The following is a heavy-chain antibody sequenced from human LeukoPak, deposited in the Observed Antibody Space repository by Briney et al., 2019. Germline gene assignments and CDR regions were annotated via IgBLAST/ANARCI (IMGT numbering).Heavy chain of an antibody. Sequence: PSETLSLTCAVSGGSISGSNWWSWVRQPPGKGLEWIGEIYHSGSTNYNPSLKSRVTISVDTSKNQFSLKLSSVTAADTAVYYCARGYDILTGYYTPYYMDVWGKGTTVTISS. J-gene: IGHJ6*03. CDR2: IYHSGST. CDR3: ARGYDILTGYYTPYYMDV. CDR1: GGSISGSNW. D-gene: IGHD3-9*01. V-gene: IGHV4-4*02.